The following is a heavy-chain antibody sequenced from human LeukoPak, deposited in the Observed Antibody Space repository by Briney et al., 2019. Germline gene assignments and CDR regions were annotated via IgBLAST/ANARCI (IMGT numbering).Heavy chain of an antibody. Sequence: SETLSLTCAVYGGSFRGYYWSWIRQPPGKGLEWIGEINHSGSTSYNPSLKSRVTISADTSKNQFSLKVSSVTAADTAVYYCARSNWFDPWGQGTLVIVSS. CDR2: INHSGST. J-gene: IGHJ5*02. V-gene: IGHV4-34*01. CDR3: ARSNWFDP. CDR1: GGSFRGYY.